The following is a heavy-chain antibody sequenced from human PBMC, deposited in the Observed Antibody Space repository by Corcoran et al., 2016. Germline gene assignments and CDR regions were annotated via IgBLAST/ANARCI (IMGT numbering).Heavy chain of an antibody. CDR3: ARKVDGRNPFDI. J-gene: IGHJ3*02. CDR2: INHSGST. CDR1: GGSFSGYY. D-gene: IGHD6-19*01. V-gene: IGHV4-34*01. Sequence: QVQLQQWGAGLLKPSETLSLTCAVYGGSFSGYYWSWIRQPPGKGLEWIGEINHSGSTNYNPSLKSRVTISVDTSKNQFSLKLSSVTAADTAVYYCARKVDGRNPFDIWGQGTMVTVSS.